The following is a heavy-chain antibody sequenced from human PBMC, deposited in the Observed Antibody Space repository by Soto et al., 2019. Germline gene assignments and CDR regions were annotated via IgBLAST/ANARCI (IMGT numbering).Heavy chain of an antibody. CDR2: IVVGSGNT. D-gene: IGHD3-22*01. V-gene: IGHV1-58*01. Sequence: QMQLVRSGPEVKKPGTSVKVSCKASGFTFTSSAVQWVRQARGQRLEWIGWIVVGSGNTNYAQKFQERVTITRDMSTSTAYLELSSLRSEDTAVYYCAADKGGGYYDSSGYAHTKPLDYWGQGTLVTVSS. CDR3: AADKGGGYYDSSGYAHTKPLDY. CDR1: GFTFTSSA. J-gene: IGHJ4*02.